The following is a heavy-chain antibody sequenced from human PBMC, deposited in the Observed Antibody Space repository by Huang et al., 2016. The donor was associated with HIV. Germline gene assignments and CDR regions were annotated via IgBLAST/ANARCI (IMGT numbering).Heavy chain of an antibody. Sequence: EVQLLESGGGLVQPGGSLRLSCAASIFTFSTSAMSWVRQARGKGLGVGAGSSGSGSSTYYADSVKGRFTISRDNSRNTLYRQMKSLRVEDTAIYYCAKGSERSLTGPKYQYYFDYWGQGTLVTVSS. CDR2: SSGSGSST. D-gene: IGHD3-3*01. J-gene: IGHJ4*02. CDR3: AKGSERSLTGPKYQYYFDY. V-gene: IGHV3-23*01. CDR1: IFTFSTSA.